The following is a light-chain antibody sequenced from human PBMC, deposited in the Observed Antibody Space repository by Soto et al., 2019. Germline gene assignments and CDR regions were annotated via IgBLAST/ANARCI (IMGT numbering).Light chain of an antibody. CDR1: QSVDSN. V-gene: IGKV3-15*01. CDR2: GIS. CDR3: QQHRKGQIT. Sequence: EIVMTQSPCTLSLSPGEKATLSCRASQSVDSNYLSWYQQKPGQAPRLLVYGISTRATDIPARFSGSGSGTEFTLTISSLQSEDFGIGYCQQHRKGQITFAQGTGPEI. J-gene: IGKJ5*01.